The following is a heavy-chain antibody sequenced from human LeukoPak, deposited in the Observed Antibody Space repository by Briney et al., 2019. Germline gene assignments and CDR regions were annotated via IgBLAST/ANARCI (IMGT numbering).Heavy chain of an antibody. D-gene: IGHD3-22*01. CDR3: ARDVGVTRFDP. CDR1: GNTFSNYG. Sequence: GASLKGSCKASGNTFSNYGFSWVRQAPGQGLEWMGWINANSGNTDYAQNFQGRVTLTTDTSTNVAYMELRSLTSDDTAVYYCARDVGVTRFDPWGQGTLVTVSS. V-gene: IGHV1-18*01. CDR2: INANSGNT. J-gene: IGHJ5*02.